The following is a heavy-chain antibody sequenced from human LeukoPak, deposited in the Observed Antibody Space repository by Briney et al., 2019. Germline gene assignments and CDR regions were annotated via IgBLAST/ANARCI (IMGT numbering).Heavy chain of an antibody. CDR2: IYYSGST. CDR1: GGSISSYY. J-gene: IGHJ4*02. V-gene: IGHV4-59*01. CDR3: AGRTGGRYYFDY. Sequence: SETLSLTCTVSGGSISSYYWSWIRQPPGKGLEWIGYIYYSGSTNYNPSLKSRVTISVDTSKNQFSLKLSSVTAADTAVYYCAGRTGGRYYFDYWGQGTLVTVSS. D-gene: IGHD2-8*02.